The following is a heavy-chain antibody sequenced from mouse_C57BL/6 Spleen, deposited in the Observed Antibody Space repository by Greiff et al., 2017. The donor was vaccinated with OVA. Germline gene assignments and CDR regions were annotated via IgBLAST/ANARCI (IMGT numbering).Heavy chain of an antibody. J-gene: IGHJ2*01. D-gene: IGHD1-1*01. CDR2: IDPETGGT. CDR3: TGEVVAHIDY. V-gene: IGHV1-15*01. Sequence: QVQLKQSGAELVRPGASVTLSCKASGYTFTDYEMHWVKQTPVHGLEWIGAIDPETGGTAYNQKFKGKAILTADKSSSTAYMELRSLTSEDSAVYYCTGEVVAHIDYWGQGTTLTVSS. CDR1: GYTFTDYE.